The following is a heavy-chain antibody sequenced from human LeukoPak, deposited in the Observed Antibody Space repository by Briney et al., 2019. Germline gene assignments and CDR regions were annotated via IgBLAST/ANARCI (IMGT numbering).Heavy chain of an antibody. J-gene: IGHJ5*01. CDR2: IGTGGDI. CDR3: ARRFDS. Sequence: PGGSLRLSCAASGFSFTAYSMNWVRQAPGRGLEWISYIGTGGDIYYADSVTGRFTVSRDTAKNSLYLQMNGLRVEDTAVYYCARRFDSWGQGTLLTVSS. V-gene: IGHV3-48*01. CDR1: GFSFTAYS.